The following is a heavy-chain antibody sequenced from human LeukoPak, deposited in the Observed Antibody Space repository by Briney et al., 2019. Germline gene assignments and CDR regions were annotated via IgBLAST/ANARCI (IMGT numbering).Heavy chain of an antibody. CDR1: GFTFSSYA. J-gene: IGHJ6*02. CDR3: AKNSGSYYFYYGMDV. D-gene: IGHD1-26*01. V-gene: IGHV3-23*01. Sequence: GGSLRLSCAASGFTFSSYAMSWVRQAPGKGLEWVSAISGSGGSTYYADSVKGRFTISRDNSKNTLYLQMSSLRAEDTAVYYCAKNSGSYYFYYGMDVWGQGTTVTVSS. CDR2: ISGSGGST.